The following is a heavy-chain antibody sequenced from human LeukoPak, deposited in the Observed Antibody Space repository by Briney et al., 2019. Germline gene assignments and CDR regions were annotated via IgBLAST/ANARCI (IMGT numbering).Heavy chain of an antibody. CDR3: ARVGEGMVDFDY. CDR1: GGPISSYY. Sequence: SETLSLTCTVSGGPISSYYWSWIRQPPGKGLEWIGYIYYSGSTNYNPSLKSRVTISVDTSKNQFSLKLSSVTAADTAVYYCARVGEGMVDFDYWGPGTLVTVSS. V-gene: IGHV4-59*01. D-gene: IGHD2-8*01. CDR2: IYYSGST. J-gene: IGHJ4*02.